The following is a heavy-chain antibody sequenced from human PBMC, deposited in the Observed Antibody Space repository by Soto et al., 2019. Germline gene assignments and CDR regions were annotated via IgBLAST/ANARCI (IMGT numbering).Heavy chain of an antibody. Sequence: QVQLQESGPGLVKPSETLSLTCTVSGGSISSYHWSWIRQPPGKGLEWIGYIYYSGSTNYNPSLKRRVTISVDTSKNQFSLKLSSVTAADTAVYYCARGLAGRYYYMDVWGKGTTVTVSS. CDR3: ARGLAGRYYYMDV. CDR2: IYYSGST. J-gene: IGHJ6*03. V-gene: IGHV4-59*01. CDR1: GGSISSYH. D-gene: IGHD6-6*01.